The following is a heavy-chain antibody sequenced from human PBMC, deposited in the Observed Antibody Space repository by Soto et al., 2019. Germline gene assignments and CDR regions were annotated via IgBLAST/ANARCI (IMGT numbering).Heavy chain of an antibody. J-gene: IGHJ1*01. CDR1: GFTFSSYA. Sequence: EVQLLESGGGLVQPGGSLRLSCAASGFTFSSYAMSWVRQAPGKGLEWVSANSGSGGSTYYADSVKGRFTISRDNSKNSMYLQMKSLRADDTAVYYCANTLEVAGFGYFQHWGQGTLVTVSS. D-gene: IGHD6-19*01. CDR2: NSGSGGST. V-gene: IGHV3-23*01. CDR3: ANTLEVAGFGYFQH.